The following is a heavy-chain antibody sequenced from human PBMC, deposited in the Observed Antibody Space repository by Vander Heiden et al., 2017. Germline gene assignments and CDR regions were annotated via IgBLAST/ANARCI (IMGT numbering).Heavy chain of an antibody. J-gene: IGHJ4*02. CDR3: ATNTSSAYDY. CDR1: GGSLSSYY. CDR2: INHFGNT. V-gene: IGHV4-34*02. Sequence: QVQLQQWGAGLLKPSETLSLTCAVHGGSLSSYYWSWIRQSPGRGLEGIGQINHFGNTNYNPSLKSRVTISIDTSKSQLSLDLSSVTAADTAVYYCATNTSSAYDYWGPGTRVTVSS. D-gene: IGHD5-12*01.